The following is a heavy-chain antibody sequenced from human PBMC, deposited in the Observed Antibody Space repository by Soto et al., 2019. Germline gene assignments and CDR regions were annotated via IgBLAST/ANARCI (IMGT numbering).Heavy chain of an antibody. CDR3: ARVGLGAYDY. CDR2: IIPTLGTP. Sequence: VQLVQSGAEVKKPGSSVKVSCKASGGRFSNFAFNWMRQAPGQGLEWMGGIIPTLGTPHYAQKFLGRVTITADESTRTVYMXXSSXXXXXXALYYCARVGLGAYDYWGQGTLVIVSS. J-gene: IGHJ4*02. D-gene: IGHD6-19*01. CDR1: GGRFSNFA. V-gene: IGHV1-69*01.